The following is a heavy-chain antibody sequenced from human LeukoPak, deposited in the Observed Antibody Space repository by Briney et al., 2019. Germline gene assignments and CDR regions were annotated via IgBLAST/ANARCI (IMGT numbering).Heavy chain of an antibody. D-gene: IGHD1/OR15-1a*01. J-gene: IGHJ3*02. V-gene: IGHV3-7*01. CDR1: GFTFGSHW. CDR2: IKNDGSGE. CDR3: ARDFRSSNKSAFDI. Sequence: PGGSLRLSCAASGFTFGSHWMTWVRQAPGKGLEWVANIKNDGSGEYYEDSVKGRFTISRDDARNSLYLQMNSLRAEDTALYYCARDFRSSNKSAFDIWGQGTMVIVSP.